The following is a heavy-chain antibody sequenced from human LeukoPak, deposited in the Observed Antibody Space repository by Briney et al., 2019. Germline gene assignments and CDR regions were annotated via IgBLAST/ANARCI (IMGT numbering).Heavy chain of an antibody. CDR1: GGSISSFY. CDR2: IYTSGPT. J-gene: IGHJ4*02. V-gene: IGHV4-4*07. Sequence: PSETLSLTCTVAGGSISSFYWSWIRQSAGKGLEWVGRIYTSGPTNYNPSLRSRVTMSVDTSTNIFSLRLSSVTAADTAIYYCASEYYYETSGYYSLAYWGQGTLVTVSS. CDR3: ASEYYYETSGYYSLAY. D-gene: IGHD3-22*01.